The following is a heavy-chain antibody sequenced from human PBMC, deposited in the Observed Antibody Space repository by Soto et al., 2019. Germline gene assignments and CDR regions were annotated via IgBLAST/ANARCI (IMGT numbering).Heavy chain of an antibody. D-gene: IGHD2-2*01. J-gene: IGHJ2*01. Sequence: QVQLQESGPGLVKPSQTLSLTCTVSGGSISSGGYYWSWIRQHPGKGLEWIGYIYYSGSTYYNPSLKSRVTISVDTSKNQFSLKLSSVTAADTAVYYCARDGGYCSSTSCPSSYWYFDLWGRGTLVTVSS. CDR1: GGSISSGGYY. V-gene: IGHV4-31*03. CDR2: IYYSGST. CDR3: ARDGGYCSSTSCPSSYWYFDL.